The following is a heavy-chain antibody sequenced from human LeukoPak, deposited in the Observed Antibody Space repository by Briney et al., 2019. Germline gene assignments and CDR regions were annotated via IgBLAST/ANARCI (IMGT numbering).Heavy chain of an antibody. CDR3: ASVAAAAGLRY. CDR1: DASVSSVGYY. Sequence: SETLSLTCTVSDASVSSVGYYWSWIRQPPGKGLEWIGYIYYSGSTNYNPSLKSRVTISVDTSKNQFSLKLSSVTAADTAVYYCASVAAAAGLRYWGQGTLVTVSS. J-gene: IGHJ4*02. V-gene: IGHV4-61*08. CDR2: IYYSGST. D-gene: IGHD6-13*01.